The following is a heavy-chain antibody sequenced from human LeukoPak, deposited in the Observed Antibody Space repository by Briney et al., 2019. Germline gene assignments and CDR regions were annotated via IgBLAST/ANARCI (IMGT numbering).Heavy chain of an antibody. D-gene: IGHD2-2*01. Sequence: SETLSLTCTVSGNSISSGDNYWSWIRQPAGKGLEWIGRIYTSGSTNYNPSLKSRVTISGDTSKNQFSLKLSSVTAADTAVYYCARVIVVVPALDYWGQGTLVTVSS. CDR2: IYTSGST. V-gene: IGHV4-61*02. CDR1: GNSISSGDNY. J-gene: IGHJ4*02. CDR3: ARVIVVVPALDY.